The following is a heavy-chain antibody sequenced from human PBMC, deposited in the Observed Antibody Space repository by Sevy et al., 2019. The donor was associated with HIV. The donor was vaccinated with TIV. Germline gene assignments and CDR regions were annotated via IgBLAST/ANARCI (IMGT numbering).Heavy chain of an antibody. CDR2: INPNSGGT. CDR3: ARDQQCVAQASGGSKQRYYNNYARGV. V-gene: IGHV1-2*02. D-gene: IGHD2-15*01. CDR1: GYTFAGYQ. J-gene: IGHJ6*02. Sequence: ASVKVSCKASGYTFAGYQMYWVRQAPGQGLEWMGWINPNSGGTKFAPKFQGRVTMTRDTSINTVYMELSRLSSDDTAVYNWARDQQCVAQASGGSKQRYYNNYARGVWGQGTTVTV.